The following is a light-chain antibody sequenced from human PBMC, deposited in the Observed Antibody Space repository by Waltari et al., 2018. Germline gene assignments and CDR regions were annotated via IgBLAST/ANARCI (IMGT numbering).Light chain of an antibody. V-gene: IGLV2-23*02. Sequence: QSALTQPASVSGSLGQSISLSCRGTYSNVGSYALVYWYHQRPGEAPKLLIYEVLKRPSGISNRFSGSKSGNAASLTISALQPEDEGTYYCCSYASSSPRLIFGGGTELSVL. CDR1: YSNVGSYAL. J-gene: IGLJ2*01. CDR3: CSYASSSPRLI. CDR2: EVL.